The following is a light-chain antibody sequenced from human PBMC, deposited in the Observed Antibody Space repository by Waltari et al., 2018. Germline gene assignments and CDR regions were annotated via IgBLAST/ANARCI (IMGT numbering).Light chain of an antibody. V-gene: IGKV1-5*03. Sequence: DIQMTPSPSSLSASVGERVTITCRASQRVNNRMAWYQQKPGKAPKLLIYKASSLESGVPSRFSGSGSGADFTLTISSLQPDDFATYFCQEYNSYSPTFGQGTKVEIK. J-gene: IGKJ1*01. CDR3: QEYNSYSPT. CDR2: KAS. CDR1: QRVNNR.